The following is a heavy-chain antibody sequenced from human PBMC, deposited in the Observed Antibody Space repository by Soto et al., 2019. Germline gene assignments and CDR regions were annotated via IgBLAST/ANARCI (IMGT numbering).Heavy chain of an antibody. CDR2: ITADGGT. V-gene: IGHV3-23*01. CDR3: APHVSCSGGSCQYDAFAI. J-gene: IGHJ3*02. D-gene: IGHD2-15*01. CDR1: GFTLSGQA. Sequence: XXALRLPLEGSGFTLSGQAMPLILPAPGKGPEWVSTITADGGTYYADSVKGRFAMSRDTSENTLYLQMNSLGAEDTAAYYCAPHVSCSGGSCQYDAFAIRGQGSMVTVSS.